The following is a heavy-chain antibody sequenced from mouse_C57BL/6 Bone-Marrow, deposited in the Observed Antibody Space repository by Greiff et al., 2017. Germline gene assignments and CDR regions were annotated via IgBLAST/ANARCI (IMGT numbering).Heavy chain of an antibody. J-gene: IGHJ4*01. CDR3: TIGGYYFYAMDY. CDR2: ISSGGDYI. V-gene: IGHV5-9-1*02. D-gene: IGHD2-3*01. Sequence: KLLESGEGLVKPGGSLKLSCAASGFTFSSYAMSWVRQTPEKRLEWVAYISSGGDYINYADTVKGRFTISRDNARNTLYLQMSRLKSEDTAMYYCTIGGYYFYAMDYWGQGTSVTVSS. CDR1: GFTFSSYA.